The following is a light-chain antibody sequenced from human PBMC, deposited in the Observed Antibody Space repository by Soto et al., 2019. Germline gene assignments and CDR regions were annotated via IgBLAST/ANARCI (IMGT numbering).Light chain of an antibody. V-gene: IGKV3-20*01. Sequence: IVLTQSPGTLSLSPGERATLSCRASQSVRSSYLAWYQQRPGQAPRLLIYGTSTRATGIPDRFSGSGSGADFTLTISRLEPEDFAVYYCQQYGSSPRTFGQGTKVETK. CDR1: QSVRSSY. CDR3: QQYGSSPRT. J-gene: IGKJ1*01. CDR2: GTS.